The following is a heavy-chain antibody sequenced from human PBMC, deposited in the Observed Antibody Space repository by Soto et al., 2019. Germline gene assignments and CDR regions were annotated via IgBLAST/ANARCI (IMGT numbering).Heavy chain of an antibody. CDR2: ISGSGGSG. D-gene: IGHD1-26*01. V-gene: IGHV3-23*01. CDR3: ARKGGTVGASWFDP. Sequence: PGGSLRLSWAASGFTFRIYAMSWVRQAPARGLEWVSAISGSGGSGYYADSVKGRFTISRDNSKNTLYLQMNSLRAEDTAVYYCARKGGTVGASWFDPWGQGSLVTVSS. CDR1: GFTFRIYA. J-gene: IGHJ5*02.